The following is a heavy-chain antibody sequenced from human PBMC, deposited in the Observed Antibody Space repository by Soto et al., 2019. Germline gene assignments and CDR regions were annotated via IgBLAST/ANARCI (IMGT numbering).Heavy chain of an antibody. J-gene: IGHJ5*02. CDR1: SGSISSYY. CDR2: IYYSGST. D-gene: IGHD3-3*02. V-gene: IGHV4-59*05. Sequence: SETLSLTCTVSSGSISSYYWSWIRQPPGKGLEWIGSIYYSGSTYYNPSLKSRVTISVDTSKNQFSLKLSSVTAADTAVYYCASPKIAFYNWFDPWGQGTLVTVSS. CDR3: ASPKIAFYNWFDP.